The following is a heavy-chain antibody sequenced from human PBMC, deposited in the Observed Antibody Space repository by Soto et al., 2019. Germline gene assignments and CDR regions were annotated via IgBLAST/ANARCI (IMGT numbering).Heavy chain of an antibody. V-gene: IGHV3-33*01. Sequence: GGSLRLSCAASGFTFSSYGMHWVRQAPGKGLEWVAVIWYDGSNKYYADSVKGRFTISRDNSKNTLYLQMNSLRAEDTAVYYCAREYDFWSGSLSYYFDYWGQGTLVTVSS. CDR3: AREYDFWSGSLSYYFDY. CDR2: IWYDGSNK. J-gene: IGHJ4*02. CDR1: GFTFSSYG. D-gene: IGHD3-3*01.